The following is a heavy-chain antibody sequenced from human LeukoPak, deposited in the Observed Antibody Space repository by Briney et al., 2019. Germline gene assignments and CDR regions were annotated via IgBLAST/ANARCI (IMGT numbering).Heavy chain of an antibody. CDR1: GGSFSGYY. V-gene: IGHV4-34*01. CDR2: INHSGST. CDR3: ARTHCSGGNCYNATFDY. D-gene: IGHD2-15*01. J-gene: IGHJ4*02. Sequence: PSETLSLTCAVYGGSFSGYYWSWLRQPPGKGLEWIGEINHSGSTNYNPSLKSRVTISVDTSKNQFSLKLSSVTAADTAVYYCARTHCSGGNCYNATFDYWGQGTLVTVSS.